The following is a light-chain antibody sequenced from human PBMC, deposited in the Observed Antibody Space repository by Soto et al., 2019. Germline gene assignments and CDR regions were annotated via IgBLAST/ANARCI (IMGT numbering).Light chain of an antibody. J-gene: IGKJ4*01. CDR1: QTVLSSSNNKNY. V-gene: IGKV4-1*01. Sequence: DIVMTQSPDSLAVSLGERATINCKSSQTVLSSSNNKNYLAWYQQKPGQPPKLLIFWASTRESGVPDRFSGSGSGTDFTLTITSVQAEDVAVYYCHQYYSGSRTFGGGTKVEIK. CDR3: HQYYSGSRT. CDR2: WAS.